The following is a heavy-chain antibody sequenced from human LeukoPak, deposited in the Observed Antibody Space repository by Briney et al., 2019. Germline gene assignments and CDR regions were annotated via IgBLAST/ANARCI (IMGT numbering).Heavy chain of an antibody. CDR3: ARHRSPSSLSYFDI. D-gene: IGHD6-19*01. V-gene: IGHV4-4*09. CDR2: IYTSETT. Sequence: PSETLSLTCTVSGASISSYYWSWIRQPPGKGLEWIGYIYTSETTNYNPSLRSRATISIDTSKNQFSLRLSSVTAADTAVYYCARHRSPSSLSYFDIWGQGTLVIVSS. CDR1: GASISSYY. J-gene: IGHJ4*02.